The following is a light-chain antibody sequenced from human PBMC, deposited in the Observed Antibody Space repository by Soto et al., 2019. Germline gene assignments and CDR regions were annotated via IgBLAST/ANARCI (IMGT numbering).Light chain of an antibody. V-gene: IGLV2-14*01. CDR2: DVT. CDR3: SSYTSSSTYV. CDR1: RSDVGGYNY. Sequence: QSALTQPASVSGSPGQSITISCTGTRSDVGGYNYVYWHQQHPGKAPKLMIYDVTNRPSGVSDRFSGSKSGNTASLTISGLQAADEADYYCSSYTSSSTYVCGAGTKLTVL. J-gene: IGLJ1*01.